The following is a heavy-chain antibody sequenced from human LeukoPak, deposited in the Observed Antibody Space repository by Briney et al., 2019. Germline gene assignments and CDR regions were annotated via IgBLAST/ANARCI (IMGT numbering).Heavy chain of an antibody. Sequence: GGSLRLSCAASGFTFSSYGMHWVRQAPAKGLEWVAVISYDGSNRYYADSVKGRFTLSRDNSKNTLYLQMNSLRAEDTAVYYCAKVAGTLLNYYYYYMDVWGKGTTVTISS. CDR1: GFTFSSYG. D-gene: IGHD6-13*01. V-gene: IGHV3-30*18. CDR3: AKVAGTLLNYYYYYMDV. CDR2: ISYDGSNR. J-gene: IGHJ6*03.